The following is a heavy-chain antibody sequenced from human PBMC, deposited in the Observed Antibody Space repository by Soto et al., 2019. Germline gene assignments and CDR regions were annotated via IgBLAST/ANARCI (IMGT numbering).Heavy chain of an antibody. J-gene: IGHJ4*02. V-gene: IGHV2-70*11. CDR2: IDWDDDK. CDR1: GFSLSTSGMC. Sequence: SGPTLVNPTQTLTLTCTFSGFSLSTSGMCVSWIRQPPGKALEWLARIDWDDDKYYSTSLKTRLTISKDTSKNQVVLTMTNMDPVDTATYYCARVSNPMNYVGYFDYWGQGTLVTVS. D-gene: IGHD1-7*01. CDR3: ARVSNPMNYVGYFDY.